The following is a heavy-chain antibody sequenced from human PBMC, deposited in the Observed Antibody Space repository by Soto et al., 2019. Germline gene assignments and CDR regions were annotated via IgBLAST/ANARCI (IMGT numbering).Heavy chain of an antibody. D-gene: IGHD3-10*01. J-gene: IGHJ6*02. CDR2: IKSKTDGGTT. Sequence: EVQLVESGGGLVKPGGSLRLSCAASGFTFSNAWMSWVRQAPGKGLEWVGRIKSKTDGGTTDYAAPVKGRFTISSDDAKNTLYLQMNSLKTDDTDVYYCTTDESGSVSPMDFWGQWTTVTVSS. CDR1: GFTFSNAW. V-gene: IGHV3-15*01. CDR3: TTDESGSVSPMDF.